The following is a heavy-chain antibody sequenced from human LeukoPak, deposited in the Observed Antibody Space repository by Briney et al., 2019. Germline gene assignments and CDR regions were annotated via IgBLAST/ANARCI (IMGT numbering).Heavy chain of an antibody. Sequence: SETLSLTCAVYGGSFSGYYWSWIRQPPGKGLEWIGEINHSGSTNYNPSLGSRVSMSIDKSKNQLSLKLSSVTAADTATYYCTRESGAFSPFGFWGQGTLVTVSS. J-gene: IGHJ4*02. CDR2: INHSGST. V-gene: IGHV4-34*01. CDR3: TRESGAFSPFGF. CDR1: GGSFSGYY. D-gene: IGHD1-26*01.